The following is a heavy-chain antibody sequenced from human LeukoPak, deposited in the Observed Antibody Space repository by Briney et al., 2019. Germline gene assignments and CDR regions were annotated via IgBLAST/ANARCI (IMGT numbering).Heavy chain of an antibody. CDR2: INWNGAST. CDR3: ARDVEYSNIYFYYYIDV. V-gene: IGHV3-20*04. J-gene: IGHJ6*03. CDR1: GFTFDDYD. D-gene: IGHD6-6*01. Sequence: GGSLRLSCAASGFTFDDYDMSWVRQVPGKGLEWVSAINWNGASTGYADSVKGRFTISRDNAKNSPYLQMNSLSTEDTALYFCARDVEYSNIYFYYYIDVWGKGTTVTVSS.